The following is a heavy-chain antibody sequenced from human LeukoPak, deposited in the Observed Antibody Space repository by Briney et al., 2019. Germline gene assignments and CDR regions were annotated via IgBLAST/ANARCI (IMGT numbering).Heavy chain of an antibody. CDR2: FSASGNS. CDR1: GDSISSDDYY. CDR3: ARHDYDILTGYYSNWFDP. V-gene: IGHV4-61*02. J-gene: IGHJ5*02. Sequence: SETLSLTCTVSGDSISSDDYYWSWIRQPAGRGLEWIGRFSASGNSNYNPSLKSRLTISVDTSKNQFSLKLTSVTAADTAVYYCARHDYDILTGYYSNWFDPWGQGTLVTVSS. D-gene: IGHD3-9*01.